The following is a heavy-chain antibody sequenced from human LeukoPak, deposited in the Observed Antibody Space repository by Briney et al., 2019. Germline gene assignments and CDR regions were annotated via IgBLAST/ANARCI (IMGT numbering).Heavy chain of an antibody. CDR3: ARLARGHDYGDYLDY. D-gene: IGHD4-17*01. V-gene: IGHV3-7*01. CDR1: GFTFSSYW. Sequence: GGSLRLSCAAPGFTFSSYWMSWVRQAPGKGREWVANIKQDGSEKYYVDSGKGRFTSSRDNAKNSLYLQMNSLRAEDTAVYYCARLARGHDYGDYLDYWGQGTLVTVSS. J-gene: IGHJ4*02. CDR2: IKQDGSEK.